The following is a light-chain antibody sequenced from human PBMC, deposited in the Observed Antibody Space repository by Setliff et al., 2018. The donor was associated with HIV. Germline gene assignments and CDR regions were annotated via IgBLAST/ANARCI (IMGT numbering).Light chain of an antibody. J-gene: IGKJ2*01. V-gene: IGKV1-5*03. CDR1: QSIVNW. Sequence: DIQMTQSPSTLSASVGDRVTITCRASQSIVNWLAWYQQKPGKAPNLLIYRASSLQSGVPRRFTGSGSGTEFTLTISSLQPSDLGSYFCQQYNTYPPTFGQGTKVDIK. CDR3: QQYNTYPPT. CDR2: RAS.